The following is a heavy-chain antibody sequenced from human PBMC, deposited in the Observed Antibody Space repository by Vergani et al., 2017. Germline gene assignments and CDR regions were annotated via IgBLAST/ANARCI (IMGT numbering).Heavy chain of an antibody. J-gene: IGHJ4*02. CDR2: IIPIFGTA. CDR3: ARGNQDITMVRGVSAERVFCFDY. CDR1: GGTFSSYA. D-gene: IGHD3-10*01. V-gene: IGHV1-69*01. Sequence: QVQLVQSGAEVKKPGSSVKVSCKASGGTFSSYAISWVRQAPGQGLEWMGGIIPIFGTANYAQKFQGRVTITADESTSTAYMELSSLRSEDTAVYYCARGNQDITMVRGVSAERVFCFDYWGQGTLVTVSS.